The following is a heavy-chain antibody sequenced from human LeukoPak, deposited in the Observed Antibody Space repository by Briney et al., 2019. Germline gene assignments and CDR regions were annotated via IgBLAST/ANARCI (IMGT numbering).Heavy chain of an antibody. D-gene: IGHD6-19*01. CDR3: AKDRWGAVASFDY. CDR1: GFTFSSYE. V-gene: IGHV3-48*03. J-gene: IGHJ4*02. CDR2: ISSSGSTI. Sequence: GGSLRLSCAASGFTFSSYEMHWVRQAPGKGLEWISYISSSGSTIYYADSVKGRFTISRDNAKNSLYLQMSSLGTEDTAVYYCAKDRWGAVASFDYWGQGTLVTVSS.